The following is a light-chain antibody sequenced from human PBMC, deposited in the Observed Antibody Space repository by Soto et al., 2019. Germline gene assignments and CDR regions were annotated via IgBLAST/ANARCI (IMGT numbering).Light chain of an antibody. Sequence: EIVLTQSPGTLSLSPGERATLSCRASQSVSSGYLAWYQQKPGLAPRLLIYAASRRAAGIPDRFSGSGSGTDFTLTISRLEPEDFAVYYCQQYGSSPLTFGGGTKVEIK. CDR3: QQYGSSPLT. V-gene: IGKV3-20*01. J-gene: IGKJ4*01. CDR2: AAS. CDR1: QSVSSGY.